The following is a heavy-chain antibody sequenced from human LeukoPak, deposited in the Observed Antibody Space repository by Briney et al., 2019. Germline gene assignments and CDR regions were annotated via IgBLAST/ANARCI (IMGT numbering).Heavy chain of an antibody. CDR2: IYTSGST. CDR1: GGSISSGSYY. D-gene: IGHD1-14*01. Sequence: PSQTLSLTCTVSGGSISSGSYYWSRIRQPAGKGLEWIGRIYTSGSTNYNPSLKSRVTISVDTSKNQFSLKLSSVTAADTAVYYCARVTLRDAFDIWGQGTMVTVSS. V-gene: IGHV4-61*02. CDR3: ARVTLRDAFDI. J-gene: IGHJ3*02.